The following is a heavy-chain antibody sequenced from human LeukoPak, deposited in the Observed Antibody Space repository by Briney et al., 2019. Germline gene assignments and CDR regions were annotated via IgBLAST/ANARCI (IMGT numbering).Heavy chain of an antibody. D-gene: IGHD3-9*01. V-gene: IGHV4-59*01. Sequence: SETLSLTCSVSGGSIRSYSWSWIRQSPGKGLEWIGYIYDTGSTDYNPSLKSRVTISMDTSKNQLSLKLKSVTPADTAVYYCARQTGYKYHFDYWGPGTLVTVSS. J-gene: IGHJ4*02. CDR2: IYDTGST. CDR1: GGSIRSYS. CDR3: ARQTGYKYHFDY.